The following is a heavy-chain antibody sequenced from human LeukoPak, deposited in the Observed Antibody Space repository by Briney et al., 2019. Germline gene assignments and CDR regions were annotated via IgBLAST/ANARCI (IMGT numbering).Heavy chain of an antibody. CDR2: ISGSGGST. Sequence: GVSLRLSCAASGFTFSSYAMSWVRQAPGKGLEWVSGISGSGGSTYYADSVEGRFTIFRDNSKNTLYLQMNSLRAEDTAVYYCARSGSFSPTYYFDYWGQGTLVTVSS. CDR3: ARSGSFSPTYYFDY. V-gene: IGHV3-23*01. J-gene: IGHJ4*02. CDR1: GFTFSSYA. D-gene: IGHD1-26*01.